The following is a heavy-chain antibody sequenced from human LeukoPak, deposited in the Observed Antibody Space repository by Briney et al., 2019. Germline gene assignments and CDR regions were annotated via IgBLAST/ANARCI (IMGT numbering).Heavy chain of an antibody. CDR1: GGSISSYY. Sequence: SETLSLTCTVSGGSISSYYWSWIRPPPGKGLEWIGYIYYSGSTNYNPSLKSRVTISVDTSKNQFSLKLSSVTAADTAVYYCAREDGGVAAGLFDYWGQGTLVTVSS. CDR3: AREDGGVAAGLFDY. V-gene: IGHV4-59*01. D-gene: IGHD6-13*01. CDR2: IYYSGST. J-gene: IGHJ4*02.